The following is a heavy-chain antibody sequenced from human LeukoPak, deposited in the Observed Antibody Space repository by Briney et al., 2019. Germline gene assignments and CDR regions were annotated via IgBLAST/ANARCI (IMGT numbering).Heavy chain of an antibody. D-gene: IGHD5-18*01. CDR2: ISSSSSYI. Sequence: SVGSLRLSCAASGFTFSSYSMNWVRQAPGKGLEWISSISSSSSYIYYADSVKGRFTISRDNAKNSLYLQMNSLRAEDTAVYYCAREGDVDTAMLLGDYWGQGTLVTVSS. CDR1: GFTFSSYS. CDR3: AREGDVDTAMLLGDY. J-gene: IGHJ4*02. V-gene: IGHV3-21*01.